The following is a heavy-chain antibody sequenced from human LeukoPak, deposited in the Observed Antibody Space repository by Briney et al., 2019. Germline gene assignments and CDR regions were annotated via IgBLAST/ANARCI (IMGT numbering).Heavy chain of an antibody. Sequence: GASVKVSCKASGGTFSSYAISWVRQAPGQGLEWMGRIIPILGIANYAQKFQGRVTITADKSTSTAYMELRSLRSDDTAVYYCARIISSGYNYGMDVWGQGTTVTVSS. CDR2: IIPILGIA. V-gene: IGHV1-69*04. CDR1: GGTFSSYA. D-gene: IGHD3-22*01. CDR3: ARIISSGYNYGMDV. J-gene: IGHJ6*02.